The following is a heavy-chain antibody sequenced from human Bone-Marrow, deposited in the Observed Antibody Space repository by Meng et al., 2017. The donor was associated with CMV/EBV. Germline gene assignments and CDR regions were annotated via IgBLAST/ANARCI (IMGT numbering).Heavy chain of an antibody. D-gene: IGHD3-3*01. J-gene: IGHJ2*01. Sequence: SETLSLTCTVSGYSISSGYYWGWIRQPPGKGLEWIGSIYHSGSTYYNPSLKSRVTISVDTSKNQFSLKLSSVTAADTAVYYCARDGFGSGYYDFWSGYPGYWYFDLWGRGPLVTVSS. CDR1: GYSISSGYY. V-gene: IGHV4-38-2*02. CDR3: ARDGFGSGYYDFWSGYPGYWYFDL. CDR2: IYHSGST.